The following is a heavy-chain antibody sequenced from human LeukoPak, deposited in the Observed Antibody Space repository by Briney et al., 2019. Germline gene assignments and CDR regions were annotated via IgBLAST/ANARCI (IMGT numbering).Heavy chain of an antibody. Sequence: SETLSLTCTVSGGSISSSSYYWGWIRQPPGKGLEWIGSIYYSGSTYCNPSLKSRVTISVDTSKNQFSLKLSSVTAADTAVYYCARRAAAVIDAFDIWGQGTMVTVSS. CDR2: IYYSGST. V-gene: IGHV4-39*01. CDR3: ARRAAAVIDAFDI. D-gene: IGHD6-13*01. CDR1: GGSISSSSYY. J-gene: IGHJ3*02.